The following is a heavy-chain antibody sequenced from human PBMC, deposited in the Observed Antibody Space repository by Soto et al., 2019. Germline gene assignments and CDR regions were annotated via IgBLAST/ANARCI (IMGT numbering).Heavy chain of an antibody. D-gene: IGHD3-22*01. CDR2: IYYSGST. Sequence: QVQLQESGPGLVKPSQTLPLTCTVSGGSISSGGYYWSWIRQHPGKGLEWIGYIYYSGSTYYNPSLKSRVTISVDTSKNQFSLKLSSVTAADTAVYYCARVRKSSGSVRWFDPWGQGTLVTVSS. CDR1: GGSISSGGYY. J-gene: IGHJ5*02. V-gene: IGHV4-31*03. CDR3: ARVRKSSGSVRWFDP.